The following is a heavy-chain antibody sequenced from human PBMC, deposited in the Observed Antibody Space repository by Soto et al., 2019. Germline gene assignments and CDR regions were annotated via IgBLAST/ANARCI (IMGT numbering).Heavy chain of an antibody. Sequence: QVQVVQSGAEVKKPGASVTVSCKASGYTFTTYAIHWVRQAPGQSLEWMGWINTDNGNTYYSQKMQARVTITRDTSACTAYMELGRLRSEDTAVYYCARSRVRGGYYFDYWGQGALVTVSS. CDR1: GYTFTTYA. D-gene: IGHD3-16*01. CDR2: INTDNGNT. CDR3: ARSRVRGGYYFDY. V-gene: IGHV1-3*04. J-gene: IGHJ4*02.